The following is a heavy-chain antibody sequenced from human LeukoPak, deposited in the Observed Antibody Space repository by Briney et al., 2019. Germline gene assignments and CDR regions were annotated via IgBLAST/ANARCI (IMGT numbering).Heavy chain of an antibody. Sequence: SETLSLTCTVSGYPISSGYYWGWIRQPPGKGLEWIGSIYHSGSTYYNPSLKSRVTISVDTSKNQFSLKLSSVTAADTAVYYCARGYPGIAAAGYFDYWGQGTLVTVSS. J-gene: IGHJ4*02. CDR3: ARGYPGIAAAGYFDY. CDR2: IYHSGST. V-gene: IGHV4-38-2*02. CDR1: GYPISSGYY. D-gene: IGHD6-13*01.